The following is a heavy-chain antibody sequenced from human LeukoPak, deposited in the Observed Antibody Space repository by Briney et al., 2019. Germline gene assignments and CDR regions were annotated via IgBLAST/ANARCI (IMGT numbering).Heavy chain of an antibody. J-gene: IGHJ6*03. V-gene: IGHV5-51*01. CDR3: ARLKRDNPYGSGSYTPYYYYMDV. Sequence: GESLKISCKGSGYSFTSYWIGWVRQMPGKGLEWMGIIYPGDSDTRYSPSFQGQVTISADKSISTAYLQWSSLKASDTAMYYCARLKRDNPYGSGSYTPYYYYMDVWGKGTTVTVSS. CDR2: IYPGDSDT. D-gene: IGHD3-10*01. CDR1: GYSFTSYW.